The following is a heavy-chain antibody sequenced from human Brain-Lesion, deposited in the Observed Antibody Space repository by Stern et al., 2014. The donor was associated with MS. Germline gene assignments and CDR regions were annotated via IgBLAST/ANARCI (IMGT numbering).Heavy chain of an antibody. CDR1: GGSVSSTSYA. J-gene: IGHJ5*02. Sequence: QMQLQESGPGLVKPSETLSLTCTVAGGSVSSTSYAWAWIRQPPGKGLEWIGTIYYSGNTYYSPSPKSRLTISLDTSKNQFSLQLGLCAAADTAVYYCAGEEDIRYCSGGSCTGNWFDPWGQGTLVTVSS. D-gene: IGHD2-15*01. V-gene: IGHV4-39*01. CDR2: IYYSGNT. CDR3: AGEEDIRYCSGGSCTGNWFDP.